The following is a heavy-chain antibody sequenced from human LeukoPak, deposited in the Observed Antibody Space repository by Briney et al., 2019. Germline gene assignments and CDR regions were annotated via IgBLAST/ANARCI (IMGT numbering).Heavy chain of an antibody. Sequence: GGSLRLSCAASGFTFSNYWMHWVRQAPGKGLVWVSRINSDGINTSYADSVKGRFTISRDNAKNTLNLQMNSLRAEDTAVYYCARDLGEYYDTSDNWFDPWGQGTLVTVSS. J-gene: IGHJ5*02. CDR2: INSDGINT. CDR3: ARDLGEYYDTSDNWFDP. D-gene: IGHD3-22*01. CDR1: GFTFSNYW. V-gene: IGHV3-74*01.